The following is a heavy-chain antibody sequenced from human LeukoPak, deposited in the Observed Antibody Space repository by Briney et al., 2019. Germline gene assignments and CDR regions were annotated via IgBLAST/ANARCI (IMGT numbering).Heavy chain of an antibody. CDR2: INPSGSST. J-gene: IGHJ5*02. Sequence: ASVKVSCKASGYTFTSHYMHWVRQAPGQGLEWVGLINPSGSSTLYAHTFPGRVTMTRDMSTTTDYMELSSLRSEDTAVYYCARDNSVGDIAWWFDPWGQGTLVTVSS. CDR1: GYTFTSHY. D-gene: IGHD3-16*02. V-gene: IGHV1-46*01. CDR3: ARDNSVGDIAWWFDP.